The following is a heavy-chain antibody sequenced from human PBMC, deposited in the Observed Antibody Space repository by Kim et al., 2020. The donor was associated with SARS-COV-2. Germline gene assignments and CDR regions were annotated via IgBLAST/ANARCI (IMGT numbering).Heavy chain of an antibody. CDR3: ARDRGTLRYYYYYGMDV. J-gene: IGHJ6*02. Sequence: VKGRFTISRDNSKNTLYLQMNSLRAEDTAVYYCARDRGTLRYYYYYGMDVWGQGTTVTVSS. V-gene: IGHV3-30*01. D-gene: IGHD4-17*01.